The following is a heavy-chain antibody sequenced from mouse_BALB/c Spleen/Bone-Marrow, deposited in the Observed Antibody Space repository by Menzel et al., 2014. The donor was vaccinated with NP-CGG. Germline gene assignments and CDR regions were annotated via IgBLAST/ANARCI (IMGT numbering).Heavy chain of an antibody. Sequence: VQLQQSGGGLVQPGGSRKLSCAASGFTFSSFGMHWVRQAPEKGLEWVAYISSGSSTIFYADTLKGRFTVSRDNPKNTLFLQMTSLRSEDTAMYYCTRGGNWGDFDYWGQGTTLTVSS. J-gene: IGHJ2*01. CDR2: ISSGSSTI. D-gene: IGHD4-1*01. V-gene: IGHV5-17*02. CDR3: TRGGNWGDFDY. CDR1: GFTFSSFG.